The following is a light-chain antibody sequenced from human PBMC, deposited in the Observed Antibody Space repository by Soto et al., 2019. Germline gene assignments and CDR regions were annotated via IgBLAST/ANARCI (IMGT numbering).Light chain of an antibody. Sequence: EIVMTQSPATLSVSPGERPTLSCRASQSVSSNLAWYQQKPGQAPRLLIYGASTRATGIPGRFSGSGSGTEFTLTISSLQSEDFAVYYCQQYNNWPLTFGGGTKVDIK. CDR1: QSVSSN. CDR3: QQYNNWPLT. V-gene: IGKV3-15*01. J-gene: IGKJ4*01. CDR2: GAS.